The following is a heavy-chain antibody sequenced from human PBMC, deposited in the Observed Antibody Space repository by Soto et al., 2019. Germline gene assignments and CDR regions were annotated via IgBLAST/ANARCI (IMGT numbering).Heavy chain of an antibody. D-gene: IGHD6-19*01. J-gene: IGHJ6*02. Sequence: SETLSLTCTVSGASVSRYYWSWIRQSPGKGLEWIGYLYNTGSTIYNPSLKSRVTISVDTSKNQFSLKMNSVTAADTAVYYCARLPRGAAVAGSYYYYGMDVWGQGTTVTVSS. CDR1: GASVSRYY. V-gene: IGHV4-59*02. CDR2: LYNTGST. CDR3: ARLPRGAAVAGSYYYYGMDV.